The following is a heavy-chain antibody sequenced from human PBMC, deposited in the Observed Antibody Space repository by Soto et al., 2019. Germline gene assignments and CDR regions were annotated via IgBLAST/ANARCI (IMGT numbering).Heavy chain of an antibody. V-gene: IGHV3-23*01. Sequence: EVQLLESGGGLGQPGGSLRLSCTGSGFTFSSYAMNWVRQAPGKGLECVSTISGSGGTTYYADSVKGRFTISRDNSKNTLYLQMSSLRAEDTAVYYCAKNARAAAMYNWFDPWGQGTLVTVSS. J-gene: IGHJ5*02. D-gene: IGHD6-13*01. CDR2: ISGSGGTT. CDR1: GFTFSSYA. CDR3: AKNARAAAMYNWFDP.